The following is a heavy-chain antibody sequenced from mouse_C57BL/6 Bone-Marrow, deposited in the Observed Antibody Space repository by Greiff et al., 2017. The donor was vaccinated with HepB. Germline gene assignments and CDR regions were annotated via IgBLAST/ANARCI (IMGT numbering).Heavy chain of an antibody. CDR2: ISSGGSYT. CDR3: GRHGGY. V-gene: IGHV5-6*01. Sequence: EVKVVESGGDLVKPGGSLKLSCAASGFTFSSYGMSWVRQTPDKSLEWVATISSGGSYTYYPYSVKGRSTISRDNAKNTLYLQMSSLKSEDTAMYYCGRHGGYWGQGTTLTVSS. J-gene: IGHJ2*01. CDR1: GFTFSSYG.